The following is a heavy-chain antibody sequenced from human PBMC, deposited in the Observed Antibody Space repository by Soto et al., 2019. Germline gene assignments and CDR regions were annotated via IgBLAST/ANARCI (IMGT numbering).Heavy chain of an antibody. D-gene: IGHD6-6*01. CDR2: IYHSGST. CDR3: AGGIAARPLGY. Sequence: SETLCLTSAVAGGSLSSGCYSWSWIRQPPGKGLEWIGYIYHSGSTYYNPSLKSRVTISVDRSKNQFSLKLSSVTAADTAVYYCAGGIAARPLGYWGQGTLFTVS. CDR1: GGSLSSGCYS. J-gene: IGHJ4*02. V-gene: IGHV4-30-2*01.